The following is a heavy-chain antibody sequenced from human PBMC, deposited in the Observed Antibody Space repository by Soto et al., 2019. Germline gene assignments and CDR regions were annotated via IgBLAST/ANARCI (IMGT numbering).Heavy chain of an antibody. V-gene: IGHV4-59*01. CDR3: ARDGLHWFDP. CDR2: IYYSGST. J-gene: IGHJ5*02. Sequence: SETLSLTCTVSGGSISSYYWSWIRQPPGKGLEWIGYIYYSGSTNYNPSLKSRFTISVDTSKNQFSLKLSSVTAADTAVYYCARDGLHWFDPWGQGTLVTVSS. CDR1: GGSISSYY.